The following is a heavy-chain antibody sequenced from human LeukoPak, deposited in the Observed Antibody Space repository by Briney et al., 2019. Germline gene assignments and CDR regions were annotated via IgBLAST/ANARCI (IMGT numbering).Heavy chain of an antibody. V-gene: IGHV4-59*01. Sequence: PSETLSLTCTVSGASITTYYWTWIRQPPGKGLEWIGYIYHSRSTNYNPSLKSRVTISLDTSRNQFSLRLSSVTAADTAVYFCAREYSTSSEGDYFDYWGQGSLVTVSS. J-gene: IGHJ4*02. CDR3: AREYSTSSEGDYFDY. CDR2: IYHSRST. D-gene: IGHD6-6*01. CDR1: GASITTYY.